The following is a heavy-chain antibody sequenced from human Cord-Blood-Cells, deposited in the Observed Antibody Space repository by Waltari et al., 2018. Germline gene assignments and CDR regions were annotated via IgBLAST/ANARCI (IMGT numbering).Heavy chain of an antibody. J-gene: IGHJ3*02. Sequence: QVQLQQWGAGLLKPSETLSLTCAVYGGSFSGYYWSWIRQPPGKGLEWIGEINHSGSTNYSPSLKSRVTISVDTSKNQFSLKLSSVTAADTAVYYCACRDGYNDAFDIWGQGTMVTVSS. CDR3: ACRDGYNDAFDI. CDR2: INHSGST. D-gene: IGHD5-12*01. CDR1: GGSFSGYY. V-gene: IGHV4-34*01.